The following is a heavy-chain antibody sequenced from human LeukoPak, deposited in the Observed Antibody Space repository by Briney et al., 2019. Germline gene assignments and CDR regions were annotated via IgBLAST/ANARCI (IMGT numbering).Heavy chain of an antibody. CDR2: ISYSGNT. Sequence: SETLSLTCTVSGASISSYYWSWIRQPPGKGLEWIGYISYSGNTNYKPSLRGRVTISVDTSKNQFSLKMTSVTAADTAVYYCAREVEMATHFDYWGQGTLVTVSS. CDR3: AREVEMATHFDY. J-gene: IGHJ4*02. V-gene: IGHV4-59*01. D-gene: IGHD5-24*01. CDR1: GASISSYY.